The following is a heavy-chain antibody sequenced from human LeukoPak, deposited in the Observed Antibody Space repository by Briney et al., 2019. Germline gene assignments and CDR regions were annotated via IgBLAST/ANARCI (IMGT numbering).Heavy chain of an antibody. V-gene: IGHV4-34*01. CDR2: INHSGST. CDR1: GGSFSGYY. Sequence: RASETLSLTCAVYGGSFSGYYWSWIRQPLGKGLEWIGEINHSGSTNYNPSLKSRVTISVDMSKNQFSLKLSSVTAADTAVYYCAGGITMIVVVTNYYYGMDVWGQGTTVTVSS. J-gene: IGHJ6*02. CDR3: AGGITMIVVVTNYYYGMDV. D-gene: IGHD3-22*01.